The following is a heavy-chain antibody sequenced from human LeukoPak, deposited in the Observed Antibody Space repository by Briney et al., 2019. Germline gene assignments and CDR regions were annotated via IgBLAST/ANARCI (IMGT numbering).Heavy chain of an antibody. D-gene: IGHD4-17*01. CDR1: GGSFSGYY. CDR3: ARVYDDYVGNDY. V-gene: IGHV4-34*01. J-gene: IGHJ4*02. CDR2: INHSGST. Sequence: SETLSLTCAVYGGSFSGYYWSWIRQPPGKGLEWIGEINHSGSTNYNPSLKSRVTISVDTSKNQFSLKLSSVTAADTAVYYCARVYDDYVGNDYWGQGTLVTVSS.